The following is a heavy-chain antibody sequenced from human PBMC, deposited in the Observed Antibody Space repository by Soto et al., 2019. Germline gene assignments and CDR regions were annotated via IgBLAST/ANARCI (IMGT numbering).Heavy chain of an antibody. CDR1: GYSFTSYW. D-gene: IGHD3-10*01. J-gene: IGHJ6*02. Sequence: LKISCKGSGYSFTSYWIAWVRQMPGKGLEWMGIIYPGDSDTRYSPSFQGQATISADKSISTAYLQWSSLKASDTAIYYCARPRSGSYRLDYYGMDVWGQGTTVTVSS. CDR3: ARPRSGSYRLDYYGMDV. CDR2: IYPGDSDT. V-gene: IGHV5-51*01.